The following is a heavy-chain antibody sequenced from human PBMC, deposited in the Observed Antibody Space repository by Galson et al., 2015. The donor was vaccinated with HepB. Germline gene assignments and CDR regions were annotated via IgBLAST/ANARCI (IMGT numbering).Heavy chain of an antibody. Sequence: SVKVSCKASEYTFTGYYIHWVRQAPGQGLEWMGWINPNSGGTNYAQKFQGWVTMTRDTSISTAYMELSRLRSDDTAVYYCAVPSYSRGWTNYYALDVWGQGTTVTVSS. J-gene: IGHJ6*02. CDR2: INPNSGGT. CDR3: AVPSYSRGWTNYYALDV. D-gene: IGHD6-19*01. V-gene: IGHV1-2*04. CDR1: EYTFTGYY.